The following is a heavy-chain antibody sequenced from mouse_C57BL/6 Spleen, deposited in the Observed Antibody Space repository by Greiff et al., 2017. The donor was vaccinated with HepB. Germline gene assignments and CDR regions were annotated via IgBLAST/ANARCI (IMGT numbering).Heavy chain of an antibody. J-gene: IGHJ4*01. Sequence: QVHVKQSGAELVKPGTSVKVSCKASGYAFTNYLIEWVKQRPGQGLEWIGVINPGSGGTNYNEKFKGKATLTADKSSSTAYMQLSSLTSEDSAVYFCARSYYSNYAMDYWGQGTSVTVSS. CDR1: GYAFTNYL. CDR2: INPGSGGT. D-gene: IGHD2-5*01. V-gene: IGHV1-54*01. CDR3: ARSYYSNYAMDY.